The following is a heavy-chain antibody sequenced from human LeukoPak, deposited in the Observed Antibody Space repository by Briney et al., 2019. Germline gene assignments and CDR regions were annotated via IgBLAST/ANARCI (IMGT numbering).Heavy chain of an antibody. CDR1: GFTFGSHA. J-gene: IGHJ4*02. V-gene: IGHV3-23*01. D-gene: IGHD5-18*01. Sequence: PGGSLRLSCEASGFTFGSHAMYWARQAPGEGLGRGAGIFGSGGSPHYADSVKGGFTLSRDNSRNTVYLQINSLRAEDTAVYYCGKTTVGYSSGQKPAWPVDYWGQGTLVTVSS. CDR3: GKTTVGYSSGQKPAWPVDY. CDR2: IFGSGGSP.